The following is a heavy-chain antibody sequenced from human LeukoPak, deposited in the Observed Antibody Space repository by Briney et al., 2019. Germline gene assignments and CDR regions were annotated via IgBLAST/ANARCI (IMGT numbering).Heavy chain of an antibody. J-gene: IGHJ4*02. CDR1: GYYFTTNW. V-gene: IGHV5-51*01. CDR3: ARLYGKEFDY. Sequence: GESLKISCKGSGYYFTTNWIGWVRQLPGKDLEWMGIIYPSDSDTRYSPSFQGQVTISADKSISTAYLQWSSLRASDTAMYYCARLYGKEFDYWGQGTLVTVSS. D-gene: IGHD4-17*01. CDR2: IYPSDSDT.